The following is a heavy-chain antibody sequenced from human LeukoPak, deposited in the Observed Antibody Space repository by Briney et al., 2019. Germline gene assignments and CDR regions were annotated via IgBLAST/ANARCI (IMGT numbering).Heavy chain of an antibody. D-gene: IGHD6-19*01. CDR1: GFTFSDYY. CDR3: AKAARWSGGWQYCFDY. CDR2: ISDAGDFT. Sequence: PGGSLRLSCAASGFTFSDYYMSWIRQAPGKGLEWVSGISDAGDFTKTADSVKGRFTISRDNSKNTLYLQMDSLRAEDTAVYYCAKAARWSGGWQYCFDYWGQGILVTVSS. V-gene: IGHV3-23*01. J-gene: IGHJ4*02.